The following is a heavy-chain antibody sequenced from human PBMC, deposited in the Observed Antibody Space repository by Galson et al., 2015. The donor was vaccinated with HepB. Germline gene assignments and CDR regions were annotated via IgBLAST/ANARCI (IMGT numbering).Heavy chain of an antibody. CDR1: GYSFTSYW. V-gene: IGHV5-51*01. D-gene: IGHD1-26*01. Sequence: QSGAEVKKPGESLKISCKGSGYSFTSYWIGWVRQMPGKGLEWMGIIYPGDSDTRYSPSFQGQVTISADKSVSTAYLQWSSLKASDTAMYYCARHLSSSRVVGATPLDYYYMDVWGKGTTVTVSS. CDR3: ARHLSSSRVVGATPLDYYYMDV. J-gene: IGHJ6*03. CDR2: IYPGDSDT.